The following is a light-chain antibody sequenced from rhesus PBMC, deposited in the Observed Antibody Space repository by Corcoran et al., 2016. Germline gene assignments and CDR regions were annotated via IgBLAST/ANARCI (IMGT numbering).Light chain of an antibody. CDR3: QHGYGTPFP. CDR2: KAS. Sequence: DSQMTQSPSSLSASVGDRVTITCRASENVNNYLNWYQQKPGKAPKRLLYKASTLQSGVPSRFSGIGSGTDSTFTIRSLQPEDVATSYYQHGYGTPFPFCPGTKLDIK. V-gene: IGKV1-74*01. CDR1: ENVNNY. J-gene: IGKJ3*01.